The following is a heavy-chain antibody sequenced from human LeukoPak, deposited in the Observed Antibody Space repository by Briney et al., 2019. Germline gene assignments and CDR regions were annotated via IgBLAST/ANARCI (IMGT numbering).Heavy chain of an antibody. V-gene: IGHV4-39*01. CDR2: IYYSGST. CDR1: GGSISGSSYY. J-gene: IGHJ4*02. D-gene: IGHD4-23*01. CDR3: ARQPVYGGNSH. Sequence: SETLSLTCTVSGGSISGSSYYWGWIRQPPGKGLEWIGSIYYSGSTYYNPSLKSRVTISVDTSKNQFSLKLSSVTAADRAVYYCARQPVYGGNSHWGQGTLVTVSS.